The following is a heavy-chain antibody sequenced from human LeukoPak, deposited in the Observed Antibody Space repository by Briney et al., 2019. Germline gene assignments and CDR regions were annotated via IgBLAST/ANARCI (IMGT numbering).Heavy chain of an antibody. V-gene: IGHV4-34*01. Sequence: PSETLSLTCAVYGGSFSGYYWSWIRQPPAKGLEWIGEINHSGSTNYNPSLKSRVTISVDTSKNQFSLKLSSVTAADTAVYYCARGLALEWLLYPALGDDYWGQGTLVTVSS. J-gene: IGHJ4*02. CDR2: INHSGST. CDR3: ARGLALEWLLYPALGDDY. D-gene: IGHD3-3*01. CDR1: GGSFSGYY.